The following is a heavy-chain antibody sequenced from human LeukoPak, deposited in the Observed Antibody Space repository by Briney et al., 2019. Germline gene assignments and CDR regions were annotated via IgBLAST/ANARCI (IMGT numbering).Heavy chain of an antibody. CDR1: GFTFGGSW. CDR3: ATTAGSSWSDYYFDY. D-gene: IGHD6-13*01. V-gene: IGHV3-7*01. Sequence: GGSLRLSCAASGFTFGGSWMSWVRQAPGKGLEWVASIKQDGNEKYYVDSVKGRFIISRDNAKNSLYLQMNSLRAEDTAVYFCATTAGSSWSDYYFDYWGQGTLVTVSS. CDR2: IKQDGNEK. J-gene: IGHJ4*02.